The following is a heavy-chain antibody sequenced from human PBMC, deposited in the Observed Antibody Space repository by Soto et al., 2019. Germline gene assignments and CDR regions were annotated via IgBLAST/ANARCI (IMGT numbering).Heavy chain of an antibody. D-gene: IGHD3-22*01. CDR3: ARGFYYDSAGYHPFDY. J-gene: IGHJ4*02. Sequence: QPGGSLRLSCAASGFTFRSYALAWVRQPPGKGLEWVSTINDSGGTTYYADSVRGRFTVSRDNSKNTLYLQLSSLRADDTAVYYCARGFYYDSAGYHPFDYWGQGTLVTVSS. CDR1: GFTFRSYA. V-gene: IGHV3-23*01. CDR2: INDSGGTT.